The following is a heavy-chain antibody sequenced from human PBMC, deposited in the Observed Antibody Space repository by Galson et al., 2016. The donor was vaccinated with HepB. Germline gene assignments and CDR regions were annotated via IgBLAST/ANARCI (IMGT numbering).Heavy chain of an antibody. V-gene: IGHV5-51*03. CDR2: IYPDDSGT. Sequence: QSGAEVKKPGESLKISCEGSGYAFAGYWIGWVRQMPGEGLEWMGIIYPDDSGTRYSPSFLGQVTFSVDKSISTAYLQWSKLKASDTATYYCARLGAPNFHPQAAPVATHFFGYWGQGTLVTVSS. J-gene: IGHJ4*01. CDR1: GYAFAGYW. CDR3: ARLGAPNFHPQAAPVATHFFGY. D-gene: IGHD2-2*01.